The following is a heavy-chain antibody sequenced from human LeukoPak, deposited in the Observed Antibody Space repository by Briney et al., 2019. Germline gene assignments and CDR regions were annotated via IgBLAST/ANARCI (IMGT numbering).Heavy chain of an antibody. Sequence: GASVKVSCKASGYTFTGYYMHWVRQAPGQGLEWMGWINPNSGGTNYAQKFQGRVTMTRDTSISTAYMELSSLRSEDTAVYYCARPVGAGAFDIWGQGTMVTVSS. V-gene: IGHV1-2*02. CDR3: ARPVGAGAFDI. J-gene: IGHJ3*02. CDR2: INPNSGGT. CDR1: GYTFTGYY. D-gene: IGHD1-26*01.